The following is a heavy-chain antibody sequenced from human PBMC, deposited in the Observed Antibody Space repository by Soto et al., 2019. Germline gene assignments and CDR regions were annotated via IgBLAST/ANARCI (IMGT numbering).Heavy chain of an antibody. CDR1: GYTLTELS. V-gene: IGHV1-24*01. CDR3: ATGDYCSSTSCGLGY. Sequence: ASVKVSCKVSGYTLTELSMHWVRQAPGKGLEWMGGFDPEDGETIYAQKFQGRVTMTEDTSTDTAYMELSSLRSEDTAMYYCATGDYCSSTSCGLGYWGQGTLVTVSS. J-gene: IGHJ4*02. CDR2: FDPEDGET. D-gene: IGHD2-2*01.